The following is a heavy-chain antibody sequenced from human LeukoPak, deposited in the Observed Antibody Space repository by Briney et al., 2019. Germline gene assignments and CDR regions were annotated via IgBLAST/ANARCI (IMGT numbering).Heavy chain of an antibody. V-gene: IGHV3-21*01. D-gene: IGHD6-19*01. Sequence: GGSLRLSCAASGFTFSSYSMNWVRQAPGKGLEWVSSISSSSSYIYYADSVKGRFTISRDNAKNSLYLQMNSLRAEDTAVYYCAREAVAGMLFDYWGQGTLVAVSS. CDR1: GFTFSSYS. CDR2: ISSSSSYI. CDR3: AREAVAGMLFDY. J-gene: IGHJ4*02.